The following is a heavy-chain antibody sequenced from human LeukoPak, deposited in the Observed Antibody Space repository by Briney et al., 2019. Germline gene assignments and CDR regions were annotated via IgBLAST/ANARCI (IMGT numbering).Heavy chain of an antibody. J-gene: IGHJ4*02. CDR1: GYSISSGYY. CDR3: ARVGITMIVVVIDY. Sequence: PSETLSLTCAVSGYSISSGYYWGWIRQPPGKGLEWIGSIYHSGSTYYNPSLKSRVTISVDTSENQFSLKLSSVTAADTAVYYCARVGITMIVVVIDYWGQGTLVTVSS. D-gene: IGHD3-22*01. V-gene: IGHV4-38-2*01. CDR2: IYHSGST.